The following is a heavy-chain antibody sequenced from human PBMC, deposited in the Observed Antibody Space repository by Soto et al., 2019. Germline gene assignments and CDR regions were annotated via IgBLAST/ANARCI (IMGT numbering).Heavy chain of an antibody. V-gene: IGHV1-18*01. CDR2: ISTYNSNT. CDR3: ARVSYDILTGYYAHYFDY. J-gene: IGHJ4*02. D-gene: IGHD3-9*01. CDR1: GYSFTGYA. Sequence: QIQLVQSGVEVKKPGASVKVSCRASGYSFTGYALAWVRQAPGQGLEWVGWISTYNSNTNYAQKFHGRVTMTTDTSTTTAHMELMNMRSDDTAVYYCARVSYDILTGYYAHYFDYWGQGTLVTVSS.